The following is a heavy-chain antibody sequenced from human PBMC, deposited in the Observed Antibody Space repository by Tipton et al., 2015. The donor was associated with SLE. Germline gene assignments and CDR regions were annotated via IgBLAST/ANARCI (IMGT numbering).Heavy chain of an antibody. Sequence: TLSLTCTVAGGSVDSDSHYWGWVRQPPGKGLEWIGHFFFAGTTYYNPFLKSRVTISVDSSNNQFSLKAQSVTAADSAVYYCVAQEGGRDDAFDIWGPGTLVTVSS. CDR1: GGSVDSDSHY. V-gene: IGHV4-39*07. CDR2: FFFAGTT. CDR3: VAQEGGRDDAFDI. D-gene: IGHD3-16*01. J-gene: IGHJ3*02.